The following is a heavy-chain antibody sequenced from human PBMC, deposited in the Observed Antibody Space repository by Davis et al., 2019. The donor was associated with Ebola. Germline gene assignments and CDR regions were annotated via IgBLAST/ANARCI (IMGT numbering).Heavy chain of an antibody. J-gene: IGHJ3*01. Sequence: GESLKISCAASGFTFTDYYMSWIRQAPGKGLEWVSYMSGDSLYTNYAESVRGRFTISRDNSKNTLDLQMISLQSEDTAVYYGARAKEGYQLLSEALDVWGQGTTVTVSS. CDR2: MSGDSLYT. D-gene: IGHD5-24*01. V-gene: IGHV3-11*06. CDR1: GFTFTDYY. CDR3: ARAKEGYQLLSEALDV.